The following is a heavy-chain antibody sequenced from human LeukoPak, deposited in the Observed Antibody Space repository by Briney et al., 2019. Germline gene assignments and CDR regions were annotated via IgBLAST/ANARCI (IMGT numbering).Heavy chain of an antibody. CDR2: IWYDGSNK. V-gene: IGHV3-33*01. J-gene: IGHJ4*02. Sequence: GGSLRLSCAASGFTFSGYGMHWVRQAPGKGLEWVAVIWYDGSNKYYADSVKGRFTISRDNSKNTLYLQMNSLRAEDTAVYYCARDQNYDILTGCLDYWGQGTLVTVSS. CDR3: ARDQNYDILTGCLDY. D-gene: IGHD3-9*01. CDR1: GFTFSGYG.